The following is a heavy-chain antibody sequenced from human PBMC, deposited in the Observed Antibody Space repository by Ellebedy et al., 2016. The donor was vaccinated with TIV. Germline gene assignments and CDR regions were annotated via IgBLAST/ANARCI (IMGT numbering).Heavy chain of an antibody. CDR3: AKEATVRKSSYFDY. J-gene: IGHJ4*02. V-gene: IGHV3-30*18. CDR2: IAHDGSRE. CDR1: GFTFSDYG. D-gene: IGHD4-17*01. Sequence: PGGSLRLSCEASGFTFSDYGMQRVRQAPGKGLEWVAVIAHDGSREYYADSGKGRFTITRDNSKNTMSLQMDSLRGEDTAVYYCAKEATVRKSSYFDYWGQGNLVTVSS.